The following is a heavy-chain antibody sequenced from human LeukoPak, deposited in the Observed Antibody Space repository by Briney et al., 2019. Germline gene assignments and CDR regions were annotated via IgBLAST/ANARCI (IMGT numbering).Heavy chain of an antibody. CDR2: INWNGGST. Sequence: GGSLRLSCAVSGFSFDGYGMCWVRIAQGPGQDLVSGINWNGGSTGYADSVKGRFTISRDNAKNSLYLQMNSLRAEDTALYHCAASFGDYVNWFDPWGQGTLVTVSS. V-gene: IGHV3-20*01. J-gene: IGHJ5*02. CDR1: GFSFDGYG. D-gene: IGHD4-17*01. CDR3: AASFGDYVNWFDP.